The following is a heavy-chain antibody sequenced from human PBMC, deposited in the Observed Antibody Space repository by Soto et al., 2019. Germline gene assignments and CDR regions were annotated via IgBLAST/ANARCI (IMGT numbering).Heavy chain of an antibody. V-gene: IGHV1-69*01. CDR2: IIPIFGTA. CDR1: GGTFSSYS. D-gene: IGHD1-26*01. CDR3: ARDGGRHSGGIDY. Sequence: QVQLVQSGAEVKKPGSSVKVSCKASGGTFSSYSITWLRQAPGQGLEWMGEIIPIFGTANYAQKFQGRVTITADESTSTAYMELSSLRSEAAAVYYGARDGGRHSGGIDYWGQGTLVPVSS. J-gene: IGHJ4*02.